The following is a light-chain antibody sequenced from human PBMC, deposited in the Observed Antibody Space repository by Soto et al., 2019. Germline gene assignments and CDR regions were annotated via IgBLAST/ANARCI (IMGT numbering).Light chain of an antibody. Sequence: DIQMTQSPSTLSASVGDRVTITCRASQSISNWLAWYQQKPGKAPKLLIYDASSLESGVPSRFSGSGSGTEFTLTISSLQPDDSATYYCQQYGLQGTFGQGTKVDIK. V-gene: IGKV1-5*01. CDR1: QSISNW. CDR2: DAS. CDR3: QQYGLQGT. J-gene: IGKJ1*01.